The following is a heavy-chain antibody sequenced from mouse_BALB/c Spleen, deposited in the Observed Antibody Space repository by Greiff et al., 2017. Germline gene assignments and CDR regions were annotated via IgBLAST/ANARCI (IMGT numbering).Heavy chain of an antibody. Sequence: EVKVEESGGGLVKPGGSLKLSCAASGFTFSDYYMYWVRQTPEKRLEWVATISDGGSYTYYPDSVKGRFTISRDNAKNNLYLQMSSLKSEDTAMYYCARERDGWFAYWGQGTLVTVSA. V-gene: IGHV5-4*02. CDR3: ARERDGWFAY. J-gene: IGHJ3*01. CDR2: ISDGGSYT. CDR1: GFTFSDYY. D-gene: IGHD2-3*01.